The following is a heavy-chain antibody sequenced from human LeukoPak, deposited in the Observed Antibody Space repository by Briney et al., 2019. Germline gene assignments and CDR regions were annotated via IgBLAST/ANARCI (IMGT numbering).Heavy chain of an antibody. CDR3: ARLWSTHCSGGTCPHQPNY. V-gene: IGHV4-39*01. J-gene: IGHJ4*02. CDR1: GASITNGAYH. D-gene: IGHD2-15*01. CDR2: INYSGGT. Sequence: SETLSLTGTGSGASITNGAYHWGWIRQPPGKGLEWIGSINYSGGTHYNPSLKSRVTISADKSKNQSSLKLSSVTAADTAVYYCARLWSTHCSGGTCPHQPNYWGQGTLVTVSS.